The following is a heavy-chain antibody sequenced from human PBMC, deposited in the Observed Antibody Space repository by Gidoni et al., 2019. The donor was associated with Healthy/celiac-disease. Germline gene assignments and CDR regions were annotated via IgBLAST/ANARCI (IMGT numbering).Heavy chain of an antibody. CDR1: GGSFSGYY. J-gene: IGHJ4*02. D-gene: IGHD2-2*01. CDR3: ARKVPAANEGSFDY. V-gene: IGHV4-34*01. Sequence: QVQLQQWGAGLLKPSETLSLTCAVYGGSFSGYYWSWIRQPPGKGLGWIGEINHSGSTNYNPSLKSRVTISVDTSKNQFSLKLSSVTAADTAVYYCARKVPAANEGSFDYWGQGTLVTVSS. CDR2: INHSGST.